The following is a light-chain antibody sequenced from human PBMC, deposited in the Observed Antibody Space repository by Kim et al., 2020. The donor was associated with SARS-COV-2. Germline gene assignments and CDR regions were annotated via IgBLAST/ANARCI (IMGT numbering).Light chain of an antibody. V-gene: IGLV1-44*01. Sequence: GQSATISFSGSTSNVGLHFVNWYQQLPGTAPKVFIYNDNQRPSGVPDRFSGSRSGTSASLAISGLQSEDEADYYCATWDVSLNGWVFGGGTQLTVL. CDR1: TSNVGLHF. CDR2: NDN. CDR3: ATWDVSLNGWV. J-gene: IGLJ3*02.